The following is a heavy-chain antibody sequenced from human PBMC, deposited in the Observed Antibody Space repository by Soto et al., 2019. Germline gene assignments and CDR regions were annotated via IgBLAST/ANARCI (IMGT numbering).Heavy chain of an antibody. V-gene: IGHV1-18*01. CDR1: GYTFTSYG. J-gene: IGHJ4*02. CDR2: ISAYNGNT. CDR3: AIYHLELFRFDY. D-gene: IGHD2-2*01. Sequence: ASVKVSCKASGYTFTSYGISWVRQAPGQGLEWMGWISAYNGNTNYAQQFQGRVTMTTDTSTSTAYMELRSLRSDDTAMYFCAIYHLELFRFDYWGQGTLVTSPQ.